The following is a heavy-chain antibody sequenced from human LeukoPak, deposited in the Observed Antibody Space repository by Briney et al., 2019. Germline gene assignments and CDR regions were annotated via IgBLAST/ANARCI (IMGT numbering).Heavy chain of an antibody. J-gene: IGHJ4*02. D-gene: IGHD5-18*01. Sequence: GGSLRLSCAASGLTFSSYAMSWVRQAPGKGLEWVSAISGSGGSTYYADSVKGRFTISRDNSKNTLYLQMNSLRAEDTAVYYCAKDPGYSYGLPYYWGQGTLVTVSS. CDR1: GLTFSSYA. CDR3: AKDPGYSYGLPYY. CDR2: ISGSGGST. V-gene: IGHV3-23*01.